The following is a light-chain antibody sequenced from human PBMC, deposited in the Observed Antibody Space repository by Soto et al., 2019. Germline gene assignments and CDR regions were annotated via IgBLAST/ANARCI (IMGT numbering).Light chain of an antibody. CDR3: QQRSSWPPVIT. Sequence: EIVLTQSPATLSLSPGERATLSCRASQSFSSYLAWYQQKPGQAPRLLIYNTSKRATGIPARFSGRGSGTAFPLTISSLEPEDFAVYYCQQRSSWPPVITFGQGTRLEI. CDR1: QSFSSY. CDR2: NTS. V-gene: IGKV3-11*01. J-gene: IGKJ5*01.